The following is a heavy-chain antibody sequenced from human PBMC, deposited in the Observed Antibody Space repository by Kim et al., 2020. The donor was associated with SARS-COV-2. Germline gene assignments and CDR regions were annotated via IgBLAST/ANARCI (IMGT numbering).Heavy chain of an antibody. J-gene: IGHJ4*02. CDR2: ISYSGNS. CDR3: ARGQPLDY. CDR1: GGSIRSGGKF. Sequence: SETLSLTCSVSGGSIRSGGKFWTWIRQHPAKGLEWIGYISYSGNSHYSPSLSSRVSISLQTSENQFSLELTSVTAADTAVYYCARGQPLDYWAQGLLVTVSS. D-gene: IGHD2-2*01. V-gene: IGHV4-31*03.